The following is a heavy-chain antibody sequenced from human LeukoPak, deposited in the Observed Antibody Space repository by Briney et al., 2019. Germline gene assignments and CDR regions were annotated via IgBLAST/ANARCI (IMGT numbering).Heavy chain of an antibody. CDR2: ISGSGGNT. D-gene: IGHD6-19*01. CDR3: AKDDGSGWSQFGY. V-gene: IGHV3-23*01. Sequence: VGSLRLSCAASGFTFSSYAMSWVRQAPGKGLEWVSAISGSGGNTYYADSVKGRFTISRDNSKNTLYLQMNSLRAEDTAVYYCAKDDGSGWSQFGYWGQGTLVTVSS. J-gene: IGHJ4*02. CDR1: GFTFSSYA.